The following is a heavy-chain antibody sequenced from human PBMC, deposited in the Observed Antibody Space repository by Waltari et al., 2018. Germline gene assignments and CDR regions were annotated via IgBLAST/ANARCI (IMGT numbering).Heavy chain of an antibody. D-gene: IGHD5-18*01. CDR3: ATSLDAAGND. V-gene: IGHV3-7*01. Sequence: EVQLVESGGGLVQTGGSLGPSCAASGFPFSSFWMSGVRQAPGKGLEWLANINHDGSGKFFLGSVKGRFTISRDNAKNSVYLQMNSLTGEDTAVYYCATSLDAAGNDWGQGTLVTVSS. J-gene: IGHJ4*02. CDR2: INHDGSGK. CDR1: GFPFSSFW.